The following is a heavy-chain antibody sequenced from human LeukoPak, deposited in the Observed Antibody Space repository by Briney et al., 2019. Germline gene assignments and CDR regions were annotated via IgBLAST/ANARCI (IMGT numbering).Heavy chain of an antibody. J-gene: IGHJ4*01. V-gene: IGHV3-30*07. D-gene: IGHD5-24*01. CDR3: ARERLREMPDYYFDY. Sequence: DSVKGRFTISRDNSKNTLSLQMNSLRAEDTAVYYCARERLREMPDYYFDYWGQGTLLTVPS.